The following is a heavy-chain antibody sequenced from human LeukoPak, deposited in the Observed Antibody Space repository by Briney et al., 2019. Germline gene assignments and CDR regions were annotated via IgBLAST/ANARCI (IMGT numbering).Heavy chain of an antibody. J-gene: IGHJ4*02. CDR2: IYYSGST. D-gene: IGHD3-22*01. Sequence: SETLSLTCTVSGGSISSYYWSWIRQPPGKGLEWIGYIYYSGSTNYNPSLKSRVTISVDTSKNQFSLKLSSVTAADTAVYYCASLDSSGYYRFDYWGQGTLVIVSS. V-gene: IGHV4-59*08. CDR1: GGSISSYY. CDR3: ASLDSSGYYRFDY.